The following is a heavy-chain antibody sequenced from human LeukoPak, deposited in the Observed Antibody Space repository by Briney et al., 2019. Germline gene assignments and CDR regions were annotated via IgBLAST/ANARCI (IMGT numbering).Heavy chain of an antibody. V-gene: IGHV3-23*01. Sequence: PGGSLRLSCAASGFTFSSYAMTWVRQAPGKGLQWVSTISVSGENTYYADSVKGRFTISRDISKSTLYLQMNSLRDEDTALYYCAKYGSGTYYNGLRWGQGTLVTVSS. D-gene: IGHD3-10*01. CDR3: AKYGSGTYYNGLR. J-gene: IGHJ4*02. CDR2: ISVSGENT. CDR1: GFTFSSYA.